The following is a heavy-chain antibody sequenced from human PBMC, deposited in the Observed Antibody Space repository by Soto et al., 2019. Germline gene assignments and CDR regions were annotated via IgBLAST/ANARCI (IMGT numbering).Heavy chain of an antibody. CDR3: VHRPEMATAHFYY. D-gene: IGHD5-18*01. J-gene: IGHJ4*02. CDR2: IYWDDDK. Sequence: QITLKESGPALVKPTQTLTLTCTFSGFSLSISGVGVGWIRQPPGKALEWLALIYWDDDKHYSPSLKSRLTITNDPYTNHVFLTMTNMDPVDPATYYCVHRPEMATAHFYYWGQGTLVTVSS. CDR1: GFSLSISGVG. V-gene: IGHV2-5*02.